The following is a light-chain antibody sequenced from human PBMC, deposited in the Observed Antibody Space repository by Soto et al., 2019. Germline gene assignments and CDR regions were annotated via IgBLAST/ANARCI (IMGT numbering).Light chain of an antibody. CDR1: QRISDS. CDR3: QQYNGYWT. V-gene: IGKV1-5*03. Sequence: DIQMTQSPSTLSASVGDRVTITCRASQRISDSLAWYQQKPGKAPKLLIYEASSLKSGVPSRFSGSRSGTEYTLTISSLQPDDFATYYCQQYNGYWTFGKGNTVEIK. CDR2: EAS. J-gene: IGKJ1*01.